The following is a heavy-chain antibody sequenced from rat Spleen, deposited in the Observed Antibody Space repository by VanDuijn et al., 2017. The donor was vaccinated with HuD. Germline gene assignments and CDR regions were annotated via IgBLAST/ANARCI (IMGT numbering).Heavy chain of an antibody. CDR3: ARHTPFNYGTVGDY. V-gene: IGHV5-22*01. CDR2: INYEGSSA. D-gene: IGHD1-11*01. J-gene: IGHJ2*01. CDR1: GFTFSDYF. Sequence: EVQLVESGGGLVQPGRSLKLSCAASGFTFSDYFMAWVRQAPKKGLEWVASINYEGSSAYYGDSVKGRFTISRDNAENTVYLQMNSLRSEDTATYYCARHTPFNYGTVGDYWGQGVMVTVSS.